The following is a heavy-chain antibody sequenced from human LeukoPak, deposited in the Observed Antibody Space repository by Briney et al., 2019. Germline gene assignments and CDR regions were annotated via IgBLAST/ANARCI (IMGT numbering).Heavy chain of an antibody. CDR2: ISWNSGSI. CDR1: GFTFDDYA. J-gene: IGHJ6*02. Sequence: GGSLRLSCAASGFTFDDYAMHWVRHAPGKGLEWVSGISWNSGSIGYADSVKGRFTISRDNAKNSLYLQMNSLRAEDTALYYCAKDSRGSSPYYGMDVWGQGTTVTVSS. V-gene: IGHV3-9*01. CDR3: AKDSRGSSPYYGMDV. D-gene: IGHD1-26*01.